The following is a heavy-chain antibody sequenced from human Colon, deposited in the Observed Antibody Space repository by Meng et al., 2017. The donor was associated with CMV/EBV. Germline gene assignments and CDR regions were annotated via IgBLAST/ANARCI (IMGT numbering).Heavy chain of an antibody. CDR2: INPDGSST. CDR1: GFVFEDFD. V-gene: IGHV3-74*01. Sequence: GESLKISCVASGFVFEDFDISWVRQGPGKGLLWVSRINPDGSSTSYADSVKGRFTISRDNAKNTVFLQMNSLRAEDTAVYYCALRLRNSDGMDVWGQGTTVTVSS. D-gene: IGHD3-16*01. CDR3: ALRLRNSDGMDV. J-gene: IGHJ6*02.